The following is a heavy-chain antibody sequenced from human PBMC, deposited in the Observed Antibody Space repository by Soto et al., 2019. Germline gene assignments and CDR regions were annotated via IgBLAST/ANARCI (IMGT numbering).Heavy chain of an antibody. J-gene: IGHJ5*02. CDR3: ATHIAHKEPSSGRPISPWFDP. V-gene: IGHV5-51*01. D-gene: IGHD1-1*01. Sequence: GESLKISCKGSGFSLISSWIGWVRQMPGRGLEWMGISYPGDSDTRYSPSVQGQVTISADKSINTAYLQWNSLQASDTAMYYCATHIAHKEPSSGRPISPWFDPWGQGTLVTVSS. CDR2: SYPGDSDT. CDR1: GFSLISSW.